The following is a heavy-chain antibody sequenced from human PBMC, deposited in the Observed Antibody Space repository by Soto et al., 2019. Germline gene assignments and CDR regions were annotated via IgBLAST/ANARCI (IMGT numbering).Heavy chain of an antibody. CDR2: INPNSGGT. V-gene: IGHV1-2*04. CDR3: AIDYWTWEGSYQTYYYYGMDV. D-gene: IGHD1-26*01. CDR1: GYTFTGYY. J-gene: IGHJ6*02. Sequence: ASVKVSCKASGYTFTGYYMHWVRQAPGQGLERMRWINPNSGGTNYAQKFQGWITMTRDTSISTAYMELSRLRSDDTAVYYFAIDYWTWEGSYQTYYYYGMDVWGQGTTVTVSS.